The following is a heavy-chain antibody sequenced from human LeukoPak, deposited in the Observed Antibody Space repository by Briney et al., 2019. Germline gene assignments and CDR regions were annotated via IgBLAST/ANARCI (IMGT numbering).Heavy chain of an antibody. V-gene: IGHV4-59*01. Sequence: SETLSLTCTVSGGSISGYFWSWIRQPPGKGLEWIGYIYYSGSTNYNPSLKSRLTISVDTSKNQFSLKLSSVTAADTAMYYCARLMTHYWNFDLWGRGTLVTVSS. J-gene: IGHJ2*01. CDR1: GGSISGYF. CDR2: IYYSGST. CDR3: ARLMTHYWNFDL. D-gene: IGHD3-16*01.